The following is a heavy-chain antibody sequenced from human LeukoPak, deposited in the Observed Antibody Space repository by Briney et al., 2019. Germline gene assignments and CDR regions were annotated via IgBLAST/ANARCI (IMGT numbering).Heavy chain of an antibody. D-gene: IGHD2-2*01. CDR2: IYKSGST. J-gene: IGHJ6*03. Sequence: SQTLSLTCTVSGGSISSGSYYCSWIRQPAGKGLEWIGHIYKSGSTNYNPSLKSRVTVSVDTSKNQFSLKLSSVTAADTAVYYCARGDCSSTICYSPMDVWGKGTTVTVSS. V-gene: IGHV4-61*09. CDR3: ARGDCSSTICYSPMDV. CDR1: GGSISSGSYY.